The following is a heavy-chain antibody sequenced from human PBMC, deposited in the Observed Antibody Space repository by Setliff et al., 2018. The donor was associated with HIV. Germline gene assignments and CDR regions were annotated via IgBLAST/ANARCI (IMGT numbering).Heavy chain of an antibody. CDR2: IFYKGST. V-gene: IGHV4-31*03. CDR1: GGSISTGDYY. Sequence: SETLSLTCTVSGGSISTGDYYWAWIRHYPGKGLEWIGYIFYKGSTFYNPSLKSRVSISVLRSTDQFFLRLNSMTAADTAVYYCVRTNYYYYYMDVWGKGTTVTVSS. J-gene: IGHJ6*03. CDR3: VRTNYYYYYMDV.